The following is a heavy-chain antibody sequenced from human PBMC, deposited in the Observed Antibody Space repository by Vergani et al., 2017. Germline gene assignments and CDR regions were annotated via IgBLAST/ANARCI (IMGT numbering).Heavy chain of an antibody. D-gene: IGHD2-2*02. CDR3: ARTIGHCSNSNCYNLAY. Sequence: QVRLQESGPGLVKPSETLSLTCSVSGGSMSGYYWSWIRQPPGKELEWIGYVSFRGDTLYDPSVKGRMTISLNTSSNQFSLYLTSVTAADTAVYYCARTIGHCSNSNCYNLAYWGQGTLVTVSS. CDR2: VSFRGDT. J-gene: IGHJ4*02. V-gene: IGHV4-59*01. CDR1: GGSMSGYY.